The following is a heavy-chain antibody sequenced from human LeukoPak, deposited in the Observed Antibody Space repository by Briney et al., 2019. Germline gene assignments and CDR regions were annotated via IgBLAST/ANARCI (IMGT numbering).Heavy chain of an antibody. D-gene: IGHD6-19*01. CDR3: ARRSGWYHYYGMDV. J-gene: IGHJ6*02. CDR2: MNPNSGNT. CDR1: GYTFTSYD. Sequence: GASVKVSCKASGYTFTSYDINWVRQATGQGLEWMGWMNPNSGNTGYAQKFQGRVTMTRNTSISTAYMELSSLRSEDTAVYYCARRSGWYHYYGMDVWGQGTTVTVSS. V-gene: IGHV1-8*01.